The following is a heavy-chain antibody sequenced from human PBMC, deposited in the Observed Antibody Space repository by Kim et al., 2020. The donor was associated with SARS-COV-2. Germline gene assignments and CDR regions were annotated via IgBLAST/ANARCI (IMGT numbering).Heavy chain of an antibody. V-gene: IGHV7-4-1*02. J-gene: IGHJ4*02. CDR3: AREIPFYQPSSITMVQGVPTQFDY. Sequence: ASVKVSCKASGYTFTSYAMNWVRQAPGQGLEWMGWINTNTGNPTYAQGFTGRFVFSLDTSVSTAYLQISSLKAEDTAVYYCAREIPFYQPSSITMVQGVPTQFDYWGQGTLVTVSS. D-gene: IGHD3-10*01. CDR1: GYTFTSYA. CDR2: INTNTGNP.